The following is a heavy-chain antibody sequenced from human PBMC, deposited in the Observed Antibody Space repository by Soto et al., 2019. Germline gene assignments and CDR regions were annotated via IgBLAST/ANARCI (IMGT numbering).Heavy chain of an antibody. CDR1: GFTFSSYG. CDR3: AKDQCSSTSCFFPFLSGYYYGMDA. J-gene: IGHJ6*02. CDR2: ISYDGSNK. V-gene: IGHV3-30*18. Sequence: PGGSLRLSCAASGFTFSSYGMHWVRQAPGKGLEWVAVISYDGSNKYYADSVKGRFTISRDNSKNTLYLQMNSLRAEDTAVYYCAKDQCSSTSCFFPFLSGYYYGMDAWGQGTTVTAP. D-gene: IGHD2-2*01.